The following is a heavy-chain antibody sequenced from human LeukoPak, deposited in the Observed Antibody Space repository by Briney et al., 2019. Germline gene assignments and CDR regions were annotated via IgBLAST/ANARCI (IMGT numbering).Heavy chain of an antibody. V-gene: IGHV4-34*01. J-gene: IGHJ5*02. CDR1: GGSFSGYY. Sequence: SETLSLTCAVYGGSFSGYYWSWIRQPPGKGLEWIGEINHSGSTNYNPSLKSRVTISVDTSKNQFSLKLSSVTAADTAVYYCARGPFEYQLLHNWFDPWGQGTLVTVSS. CDR3: ARGPFEYQLLHNWFDP. D-gene: IGHD2-2*01. CDR2: INHSGST.